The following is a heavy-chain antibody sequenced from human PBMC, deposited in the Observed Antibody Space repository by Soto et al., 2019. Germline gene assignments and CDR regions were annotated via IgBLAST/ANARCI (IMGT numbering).Heavy chain of an antibody. CDR1: GYTLTELS. Sequence: ASVKVSRKVSGYTLTELSMHWVRQAPGKGLEWMGGFDPEDGETIYAQKFQGRVTMTEDTSTDTAYMELSSLRSEDTAVYYCATENRYCSGGSCYDFDYWGQGTLVTVSS. V-gene: IGHV1-24*01. CDR3: ATENRYCSGGSCYDFDY. CDR2: FDPEDGET. D-gene: IGHD2-15*01. J-gene: IGHJ4*02.